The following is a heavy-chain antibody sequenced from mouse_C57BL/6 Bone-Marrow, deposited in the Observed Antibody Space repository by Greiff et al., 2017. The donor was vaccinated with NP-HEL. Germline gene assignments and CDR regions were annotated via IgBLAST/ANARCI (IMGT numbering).Heavy chain of an antibody. CDR3: ASRPTMVTTGDFDY. CDR1: GYTFTDYA. V-gene: IGHV1-67*01. J-gene: IGHJ2*01. D-gene: IGHD2-2*01. CDR2: ISTYSGDA. Sequence: QVQLKESGPELVRPGVSVKISCKGSGYTFTDYAMHWVKQSHAKSLEWIGVISTYSGDASYNQKFKDKATMTVDKSSSTAYMELARLTSEDSSVDYCASRPTMVTTGDFDYWGQGTTLTVSS.